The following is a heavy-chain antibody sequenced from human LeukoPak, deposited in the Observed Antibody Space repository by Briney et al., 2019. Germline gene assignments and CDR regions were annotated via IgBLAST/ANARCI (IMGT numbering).Heavy chain of an antibody. J-gene: IGHJ4*02. D-gene: IGHD4-23*01. CDR1: EFAFITYN. CDR3: ARVAAGYSVNYFDY. V-gene: IGHV3-48*02. Sequence: GGSLRLSCAASEFAFITYNMNWVRRAPGKGLEWVSYISTGSSTTYYADSVKGRFTISRDNVENSLYLQMNSLRDEDTAVYYCARVAAGYSVNYFDYWGQGTLVTVSS. CDR2: ISTGSSTT.